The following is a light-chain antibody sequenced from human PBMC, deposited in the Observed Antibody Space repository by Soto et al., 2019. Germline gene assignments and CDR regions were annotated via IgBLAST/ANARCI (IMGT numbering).Light chain of an antibody. CDR1: QGISNF. Sequence: DIQMTQSPSSLSASVGDRLTITCRANQGISNFLVWYQQKPGKVPKVLIYAASTLQSGVPSRFSGSGSGTDFTLTISSLQPEDVATYYCQKYDSAPFTFGPGTKVDIK. V-gene: IGKV1-27*01. J-gene: IGKJ3*01. CDR2: AAS. CDR3: QKYDSAPFT.